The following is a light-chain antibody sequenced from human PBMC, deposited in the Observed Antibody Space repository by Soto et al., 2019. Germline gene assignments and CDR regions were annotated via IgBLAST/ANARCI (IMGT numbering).Light chain of an antibody. Sequence: DIQMTQSPSTLSASVGDRVTITCRASQSISSRLGWDRQKPEKGPKLLIYDAARLESGVASRFSGSGSGTEFTLTISSLQPDDFATYDCQQYNSYSPETFGQGTKVDIK. V-gene: IGKV1-5*01. CDR1: QSISSR. CDR3: QQYNSYSPET. J-gene: IGKJ1*01. CDR2: DAA.